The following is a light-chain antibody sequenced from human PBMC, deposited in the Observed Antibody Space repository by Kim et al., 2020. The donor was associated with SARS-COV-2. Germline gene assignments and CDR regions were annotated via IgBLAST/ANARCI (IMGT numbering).Light chain of an antibody. J-gene: IGKJ2*03. V-gene: IGKV4-1*01. CDR2: WAS. CDR1: QTVLYNSNKKNY. Sequence: RATLNCKARQTVLYNSNKKNYLAWYQQKPGQAPKLLIYWASIRESGVAERFSGSGSETDFTLTISSLQAEDVAVYYCQQYYSTPPSFGQGTKLEI. CDR3: QQYYSTPPS.